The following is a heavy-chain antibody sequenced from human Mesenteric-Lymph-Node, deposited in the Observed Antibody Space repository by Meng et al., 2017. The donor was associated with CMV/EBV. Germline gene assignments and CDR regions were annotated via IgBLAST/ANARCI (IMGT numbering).Heavy chain of an antibody. CDR3: AKSFFGVVIVGAFDI. CDR1: GFTFSSYG. V-gene: IGHV3-23*01. CDR2: ISSSGGTT. J-gene: IGHJ3*02. Sequence: GESLKISCAASGFTFSSYGMSWVRQAPGKGLEWVSVISSSGGTTYYADSVKGRFTISRDNSKNTLYLQMNSLRAEDTAVYYCAKSFFGVVIVGAFDIWGQGTMVTVSS. D-gene: IGHD3-3*01.